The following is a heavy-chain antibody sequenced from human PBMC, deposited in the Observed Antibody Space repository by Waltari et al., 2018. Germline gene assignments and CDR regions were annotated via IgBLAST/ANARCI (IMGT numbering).Heavy chain of an antibody. J-gene: IGHJ6*02. CDR1: GFTFRSYA. Sequence: EVQLLESGGGLVQPGGSLRLACAASGFTFRSYAMSVVRQGPGKGLEWVSSISGSGAAIYYADSVKGRFTISRDNSKNTLYLQMISLRAEDTAVYYCAEAGLYVRDYYYDYSMGVWGQGTTVTVSS. CDR2: ISGSGAAI. V-gene: IGHV3-23*01. D-gene: IGHD3-16*01. CDR3: AEAGLYVRDYYYDYSMGV.